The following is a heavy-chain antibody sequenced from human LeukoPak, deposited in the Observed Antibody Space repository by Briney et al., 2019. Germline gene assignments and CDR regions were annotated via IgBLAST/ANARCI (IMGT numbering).Heavy chain of an antibody. CDR3: AKVQDGYNSVNFDY. CDR1: GFTFDDYA. V-gene: IGHV3-9*01. Sequence: GGSLRLSCAASGFTFDDYAMHWVRQAPGKGLEWVSGISWNSGSIGYADSVKGRFTISRDNAKNSLYLQMNSLRAEDTALYYCAKVQDGYNSVNFDYWGQGTLVTVSS. J-gene: IGHJ4*02. D-gene: IGHD5-24*01. CDR2: ISWNSGSI.